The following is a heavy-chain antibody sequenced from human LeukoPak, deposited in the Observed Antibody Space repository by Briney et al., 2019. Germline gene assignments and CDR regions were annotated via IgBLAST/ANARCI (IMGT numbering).Heavy chain of an antibody. CDR2: ISGYNGKI. J-gene: IGHJ3*01. CDR3: ARRFCSSVSCYDDDAFDV. V-gene: IGHV1-18*01. D-gene: IGHD2-2*01. CDR1: GHTFVSYG. Sequence: ASVKVSCKASGHTFVSYGISWVRQAPGQGLEWMGWISGYNGKINYAQKFQGRVTMTTDTSTSTAYLELRSLTSEDTAVYYCARRFCSSVSCYDDDAFDVWGQGTLVTVSS.